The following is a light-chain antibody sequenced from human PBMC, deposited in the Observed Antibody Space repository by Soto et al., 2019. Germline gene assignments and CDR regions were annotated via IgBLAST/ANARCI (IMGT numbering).Light chain of an antibody. CDR1: QSVSYSSNNKHY. CDR3: QQCLSVPYT. CDR2: SAS. V-gene: IGKV4-1*01. J-gene: IGKJ4*01. Sequence: DIVMTQSPDSLAVSLGERATINCKSSQSVSYSSNNKHYLAWYQQKAGQPPRLLIYSASIRESGAPDRFSGSGSGTDFTLTISTLQAEDVAVYYCQQCLSVPYTFGGGTKVELK.